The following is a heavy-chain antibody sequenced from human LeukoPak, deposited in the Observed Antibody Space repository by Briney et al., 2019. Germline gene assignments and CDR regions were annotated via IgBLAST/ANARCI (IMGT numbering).Heavy chain of an antibody. CDR2: ISSSSSYI. Sequence: GGSLRLSCAASGFTFSSYSMNWVRQAPGKGLEWVSSISSSSSYIYYADSVKGRFTISRDNAKNSLYLQMNSLRAEDTAVYYCARDLEYWRGGRCYDWFDPWGKGTLVTVSS. J-gene: IGHJ5*02. CDR1: GFTFSSYS. CDR3: ARDLEYWRGGRCYDWFDP. D-gene: IGHD2-15*01. V-gene: IGHV3-21*01.